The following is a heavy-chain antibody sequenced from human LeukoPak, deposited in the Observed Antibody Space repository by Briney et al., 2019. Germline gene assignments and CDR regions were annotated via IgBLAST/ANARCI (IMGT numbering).Heavy chain of an antibody. CDR2: INAGNGNT. J-gene: IGHJ4*02. D-gene: IGHD6-19*01. Sequence: GASVKVSCKASGYTFTSYAMHWVRQAPGQRLEWMGWINAGNGNTKYSQKFQGRVTITRDTSASTAYMELSSLRSEDTAVYYCARVSTISSGWSYPGYWGQGTLVTVSS. V-gene: IGHV1-3*01. CDR3: ARVSTISSGWSYPGY. CDR1: GYTFTSYA.